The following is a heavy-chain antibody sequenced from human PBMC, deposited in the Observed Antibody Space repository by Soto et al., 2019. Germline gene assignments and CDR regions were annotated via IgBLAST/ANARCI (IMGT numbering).Heavy chain of an antibody. D-gene: IGHD6-13*01. J-gene: IGHJ6*02. CDR3: ARDQKVAAGNYYYGMDV. Sequence: GGSLRLSCAASGFTFSSYWMSWVRQAPGKGLEWVANIKQDGSEKYYVDSVKGRFTISRDNAKNSLYLQMNSLRAEDTAVYYCARDQKVAAGNYYYGMDVWGQGTTVTVSS. V-gene: IGHV3-7*01. CDR1: GFTFSSYW. CDR2: IKQDGSEK.